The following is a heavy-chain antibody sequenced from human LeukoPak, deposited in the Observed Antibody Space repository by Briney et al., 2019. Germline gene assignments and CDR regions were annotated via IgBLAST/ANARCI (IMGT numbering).Heavy chain of an antibody. CDR1: GGTFSSYA. V-gene: IGHV1-69*13. CDR2: VIPIFGTS. CDR3: ARSYYYGSGSYFTHYYYYYGMDV. Sequence: PVKVSCKASGGTFSSYAISWVRQAPGQGLEWMGGVIPIFGTSNYAQKFQGRVTITADESTSTAYMELSSLRSEDTAVYYCARSYYYGSGSYFTHYYYYYGMDVWGQGTTVTVSS. D-gene: IGHD3-10*01. J-gene: IGHJ6*02.